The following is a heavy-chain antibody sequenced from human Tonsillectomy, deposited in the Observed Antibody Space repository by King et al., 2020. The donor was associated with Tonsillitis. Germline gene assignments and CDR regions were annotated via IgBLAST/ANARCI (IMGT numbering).Heavy chain of an antibody. J-gene: IGHJ4*02. D-gene: IGHD4-23*01. Sequence: VQLVESGGGLVQPGGSLRLTCAASGFTFSSYAMSWVRQAPGKGLEWVSAIRGSGSSPYHADSVKGRFTISRDNSKNTLYLQMNSLRAEDTAVYYCAKDGLGWFQAHYWGQGTLVTVSS. CDR3: AKDGLGWFQAHY. CDR2: IRGSGSSP. CDR1: GFTFSSYA. V-gene: IGHV3-23*04.